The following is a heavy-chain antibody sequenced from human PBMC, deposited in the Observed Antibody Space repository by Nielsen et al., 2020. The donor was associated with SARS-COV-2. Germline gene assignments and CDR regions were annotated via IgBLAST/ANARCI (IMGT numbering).Heavy chain of an antibody. Sequence: GESLKISCKGSGYSFTSYWIGWVRQMPGKGLEWMGRIDPSDSYTNYSPSFQGHVTISADKSISTAYLQWSSLKASDTAMYYCARHIWQWLPDGVWGQGTTVTVSS. CDR1: GYSFTSYW. J-gene: IGHJ6*02. CDR2: IDPSDSYT. CDR3: ARHIWQWLPDGV. V-gene: IGHV5-10-1*01. D-gene: IGHD6-19*01.